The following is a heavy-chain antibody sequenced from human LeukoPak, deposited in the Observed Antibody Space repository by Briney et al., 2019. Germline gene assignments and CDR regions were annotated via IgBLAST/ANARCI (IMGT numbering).Heavy chain of an antibody. CDR2: INPSGGST. D-gene: IGHD6-13*01. CDR1: GYTFTSYY. Sequence: ASVKVSCKASGYTFTSYYMHWVRQAPGQGLEWMGIINPSGGSTSYAQKFQGRVTMTRDTSTSTVYMELSSLRSEDTAVYYCARVGVEQQLVPRGGWFDPWGQGTLVTVSS. V-gene: IGHV1-46*01. CDR3: ARVGVEQQLVPRGGWFDP. J-gene: IGHJ5*02.